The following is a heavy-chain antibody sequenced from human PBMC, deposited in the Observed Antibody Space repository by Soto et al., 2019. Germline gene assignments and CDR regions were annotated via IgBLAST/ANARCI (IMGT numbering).Heavy chain of an antibody. D-gene: IGHD1-26*01. J-gene: IGHJ6*02. CDR3: ARDWVVGATAETLYYYNGMDV. CDR2: INPSGGST. Sequence: EASVKVSCKASGYTFTNYYMDWVRQAPGQGLEWMGIINPSGGSTSYAQKFQGRVTMTRDTSTSTVYMELSSVRSEDTAVYYCARDWVVGATAETLYYYNGMDVWGQGTTVTVSS. CDR1: GYTFTNYY. V-gene: IGHV1-46*01.